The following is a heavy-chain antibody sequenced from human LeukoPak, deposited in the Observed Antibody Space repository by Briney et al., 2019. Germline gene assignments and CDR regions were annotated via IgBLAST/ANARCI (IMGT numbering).Heavy chain of an antibody. J-gene: IGHJ4*02. Sequence: GGSLRLTCAASGFTFSTFWMSWVRQAPGKGLEWVANIKEDGRDKYYVDSVKGRFTISRDNSKNTLYLQMNSLRAEDTAVYYCARSPAYSYGHPYYFDYWGQGTLVTVSS. CDR2: IKEDGRDK. CDR3: ARSPAYSYGHPYYFDY. CDR1: GFTFSTFW. D-gene: IGHD5-18*01. V-gene: IGHV3-7*01.